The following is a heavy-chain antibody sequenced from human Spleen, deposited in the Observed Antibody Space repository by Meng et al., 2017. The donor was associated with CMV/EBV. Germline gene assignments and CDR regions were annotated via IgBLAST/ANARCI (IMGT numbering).Heavy chain of an antibody. CDR1: GFPPTTVWVG. CDR3: ARSLSNWFDP. Sequence: LTFSGFPPTTVWVGGGWIRQPPGKALGWLSLNYLNDDGRYRPSLENRLTNPKDTSKNQVVLTMTNMDPVDTATYYCARSLSNWFDPWGQGTLVTVSS. CDR2: NYLNDDG. V-gene: IGHV2-5*01. J-gene: IGHJ5*02.